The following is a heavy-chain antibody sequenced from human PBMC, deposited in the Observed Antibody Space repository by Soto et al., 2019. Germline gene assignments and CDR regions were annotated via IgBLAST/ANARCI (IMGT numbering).Heavy chain of an antibody. J-gene: IGHJ4*02. Sequence: QVQLQQWGAGLLKPSETLSLTCAVYGGSFSGYYWSWIRQPPGKGLEWIGQINHSGSTNYNPSLKSRVTISVDTYKHQFSLKLSSVAAADTAVYYCARPGGYCSGGSCRRPFDSWGQGTLVTVSS. V-gene: IGHV4-34*01. D-gene: IGHD2-15*01. CDR2: INHSGST. CDR3: ARPGGYCSGGSCRRPFDS. CDR1: GGSFSGYY.